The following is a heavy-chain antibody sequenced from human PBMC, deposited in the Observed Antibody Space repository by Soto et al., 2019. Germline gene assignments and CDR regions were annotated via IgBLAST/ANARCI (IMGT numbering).Heavy chain of an antibody. CDR1: RYSICSYS. D-gene: IGHD2-21*01. J-gene: IGHJ4*02. CDR3: ARGPGGGDWLIDY. Sequence: GGSMRLSCGVWRYSICSYSANCVRKDPGKGLECISFISSSSSSIIYADSVKGRFTISRDNGKNSLYLQMNSLRVEDTAVYYCARGPGGGDWLIDYWGQGTLVTVSS. V-gene: IGHV3-48*01. CDR2: ISSSSSSI.